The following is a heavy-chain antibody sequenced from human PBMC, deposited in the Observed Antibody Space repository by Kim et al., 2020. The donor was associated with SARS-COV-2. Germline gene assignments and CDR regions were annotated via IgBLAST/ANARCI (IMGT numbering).Heavy chain of an antibody. CDR1: GGSISSSSYY. D-gene: IGHD3-22*01. CDR3: ARLTRGGSYYDSSGPDY. J-gene: IGHJ4*02. CDR2: IYYSGST. V-gene: IGHV4-39*07. Sequence: SETLSLTCTVSGGSISSSSYYWGWIRQPPGKGLEWIGSIYYSGSTYYNPSLKSRVTISVDTSKNQFSLKLSSVTAADTAVYYCARLTRGGSYYDSSGPDYWGQGSLATVSA.